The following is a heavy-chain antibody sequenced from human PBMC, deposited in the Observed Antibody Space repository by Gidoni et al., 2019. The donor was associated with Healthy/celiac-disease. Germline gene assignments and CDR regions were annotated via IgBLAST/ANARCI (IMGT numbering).Heavy chain of an antibody. J-gene: IGHJ6*02. CDR1: GFTFSSYW. D-gene: IGHD3-10*01. CDR2: INSDGIST. V-gene: IGHV3-74*01. CDR3: ARGGLYGKVYYGMDV. Sequence: EVQLVESGGGLVQPGGSLRLSCAASGFTFSSYWMHWVRQAPGKGLVWVSRINSDGISTSYADSVKGRFTISRDNAKNTLYLQMNSLRAEDTAVYYCARGGLYGKVYYGMDVWGQGTTVTVSS.